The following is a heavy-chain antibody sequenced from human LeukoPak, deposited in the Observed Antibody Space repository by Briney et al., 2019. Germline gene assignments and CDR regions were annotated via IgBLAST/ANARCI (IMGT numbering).Heavy chain of an antibody. Sequence: SETLSLTYAVYGGSFSGYYWSWIRQPPGKGLEWIGEINHSGSTNYNPSLKSRVTISVDTSKNQFSLKLSSVTAADTAVYYCARALMKYYYYYMDVWGKGTTVTVSS. V-gene: IGHV4-34*01. CDR2: INHSGST. J-gene: IGHJ6*03. CDR1: GGSFSGYY. CDR3: ARALMKYYYYYMDV.